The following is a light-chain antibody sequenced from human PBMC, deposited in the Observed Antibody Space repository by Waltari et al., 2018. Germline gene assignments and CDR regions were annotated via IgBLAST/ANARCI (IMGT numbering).Light chain of an antibody. CDR3: ATWDDSLNGYV. V-gene: IGLV1-44*01. CDR2: SNN. CDR1: SSSIGRNA. J-gene: IGLJ1*01. Sequence: QSVLTQPPSASGTPGQRVTIPCSGSSSSIGRNAVNWYRQPPGAAPKLLIWSNNQRPSGVPDRFSGSKSGTSASLAISGLQSEDEADFYCATWDDSLNGYVFGTGTKVTVL.